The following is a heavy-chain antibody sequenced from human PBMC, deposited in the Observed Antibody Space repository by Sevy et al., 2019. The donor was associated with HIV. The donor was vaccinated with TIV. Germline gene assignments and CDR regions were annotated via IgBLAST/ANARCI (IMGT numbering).Heavy chain of an antibody. Sequence: GGCLRLSCAASGFTGFTFGDLYMSWIRQAPGKGLEWVSYISSSGSSVYYADSVKGRFTISRDNAKNSLYLQMNSLRADDTAFYYCATYIYDSSGLDYWGQGTLVTVSS. J-gene: IGHJ4*02. CDR2: ISSSGSSV. D-gene: IGHD3-22*01. V-gene: IGHV3-11*01. CDR1: GFTGFTFGDLY. CDR3: ATYIYDSSGLDY.